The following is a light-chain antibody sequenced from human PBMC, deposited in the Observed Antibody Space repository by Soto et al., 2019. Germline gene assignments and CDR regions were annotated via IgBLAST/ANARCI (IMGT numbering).Light chain of an antibody. CDR1: QSSGSW. Sequence: DIPMTQSPSTLSASVGDRVTITCRASQSSGSWLAWYPQKPGKAPKGLIYKASSLESGVPSRFSGSGSGTDFTLTTSSLQPADFATYFCQQYNSYWTFGQGTRVEIK. V-gene: IGKV1-5*03. CDR2: KAS. CDR3: QQYNSYWT. J-gene: IGKJ1*01.